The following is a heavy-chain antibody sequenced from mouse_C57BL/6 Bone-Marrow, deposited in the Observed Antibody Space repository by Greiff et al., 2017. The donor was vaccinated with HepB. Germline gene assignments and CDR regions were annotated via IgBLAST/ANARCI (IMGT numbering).Heavy chain of an antibody. CDR1: GFTFSDYG. D-gene: IGHD1-3*01. J-gene: IGHJ4*01. Sequence: EVKLMESGGGLVKPGGSLKLSCAASGFTFSDYGMHWVRQAPEKGLEWVAYISSGSSTIYYADTVKGRFTISRDNAKNTLFLQMTSLRSEDTAMYYCARAKVPLNAMDYWGQGTSVTVSS. CDR2: ISSGSSTI. CDR3: ARAKVPLNAMDY. V-gene: IGHV5-17*01.